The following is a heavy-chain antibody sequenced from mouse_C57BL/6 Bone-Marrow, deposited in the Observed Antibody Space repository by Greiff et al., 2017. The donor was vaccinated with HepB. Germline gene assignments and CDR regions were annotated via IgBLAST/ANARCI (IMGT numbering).Heavy chain of an antibody. CDR2: INPSNGGT. CDR3: ARRTPYYGSSYGYFDV. Sequence: QVQLQQPGTELVKPGASVKLSCKASGYTFTSYWMHWVKQRPGQGLEWIGNINPSNGGTNYNEKFKSKATLTVDKSSSTAYMQLSSLTSEDSAVYSCARRTPYYGSSYGYFDVWGTGTTVTVSS. D-gene: IGHD1-1*01. CDR1: GYTFTSYW. J-gene: IGHJ1*03. V-gene: IGHV1-53*01.